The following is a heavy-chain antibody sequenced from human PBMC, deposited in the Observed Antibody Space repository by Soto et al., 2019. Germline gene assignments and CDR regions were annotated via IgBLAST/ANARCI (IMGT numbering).Heavy chain of an antibody. CDR3: ARDLNGSGSYLGYNWFDP. V-gene: IGHV1-69*13. CDR1: GGTFSSYA. Sequence: GASVKVSCKASGGTFSSYAISWVRQAPGQGLEWMGGIIPIFGTANYAQKFQGRVTITADESTSTAYMELSSLRSEDTAVYYCARDLNGSGSYLGYNWFDPWGQGTLVTVS. CDR2: IIPIFGTA. J-gene: IGHJ5*02. D-gene: IGHD3-10*01.